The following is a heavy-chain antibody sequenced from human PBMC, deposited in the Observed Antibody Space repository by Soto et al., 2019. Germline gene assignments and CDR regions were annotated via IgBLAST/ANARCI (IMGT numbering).Heavy chain of an antibody. CDR3: ASWYSSSWYSYYYGMDV. CDR2: FFIGGNT. Sequence: SETLSLTCTVSGGSISSSTYYWGWMRQPPGKGLEWIASFFIGGNTYYNPSLKSRVTISVDTSKNRFSLKLSSVTAADTAVYYCASWYSSSWYSYYYGMDVWGQGTTVT. V-gene: IGHV4-39*01. J-gene: IGHJ6*01. CDR1: GGSISSSTYY. D-gene: IGHD6-13*01.